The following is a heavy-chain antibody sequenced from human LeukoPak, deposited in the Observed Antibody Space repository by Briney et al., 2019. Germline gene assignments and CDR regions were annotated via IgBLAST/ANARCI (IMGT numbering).Heavy chain of an antibody. Sequence: PGGSQRLSCEASGFTFSGYSMNWVRQAPGKGLEWLAYINSGSSTIHYADSVKGRFTISRDNARNSLYLQMNNLRGEDTAVYYCARARGAVAIDYWGQGTLVTVSS. D-gene: IGHD6-19*01. V-gene: IGHV3-48*04. CDR1: GFTFSGYS. CDR2: INSGSSTI. J-gene: IGHJ4*02. CDR3: ARARGAVAIDY.